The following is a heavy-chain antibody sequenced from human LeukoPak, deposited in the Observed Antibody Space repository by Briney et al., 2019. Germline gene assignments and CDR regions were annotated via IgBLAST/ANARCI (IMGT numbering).Heavy chain of an antibody. D-gene: IGHD5-18*01. CDR3: ARDRGYTYAHPLDY. V-gene: IGHV3-33*01. CDR2: IWYDGSNK. J-gene: IGHJ4*02. Sequence: SGGSLRLSCAASGFTFSTYVMPWVRQAPGKGLEWVALIWYDGSNKYYAESVKVRFTISRDNSKNTLYLQMNSLRAEDTAVYYCARDRGYTYAHPLDYWGQGTLVTVSS. CDR1: GFTFSTYV.